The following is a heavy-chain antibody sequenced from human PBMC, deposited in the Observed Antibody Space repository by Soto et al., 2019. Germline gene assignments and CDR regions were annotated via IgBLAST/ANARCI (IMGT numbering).Heavy chain of an antibody. CDR1: GGSISSYY. CDR2: VYYSGST. D-gene: IGHD4-17*01. V-gene: IGHV4-59*01. CDR3: ARQYGDYGSQWFDP. J-gene: IGHJ5*02. Sequence: QVQLQESGPGLVKPSETLSLTCTVSGGSISSYYWSWVRQPPGKGLEWIGYVYYSGSTNYNPSLKSRVTISMDTSKNQFSLKLSSVTAADTAVYYCARQYGDYGSQWFDPWGQGTLLTVSS.